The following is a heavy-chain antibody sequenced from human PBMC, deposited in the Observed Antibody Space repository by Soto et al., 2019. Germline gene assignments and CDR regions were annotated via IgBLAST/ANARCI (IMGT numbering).Heavy chain of an antibody. Sequence: QVQLQQWGAGLLKPSETLSLTCAVYGGSFSGYYWSWIRQPPGKGLEWIGEINHSGSTNYNPSLKSRVTISVDMSKNQFSLKLSSVTAADTAVYYCARRKVSDYYDSSGYYWMAPPNWFDPWGQGTLVTVSS. CDR1: GGSFSGYY. CDR2: INHSGST. D-gene: IGHD3-22*01. J-gene: IGHJ5*02. CDR3: ARRKVSDYYDSSGYYWMAPPNWFDP. V-gene: IGHV4-34*01.